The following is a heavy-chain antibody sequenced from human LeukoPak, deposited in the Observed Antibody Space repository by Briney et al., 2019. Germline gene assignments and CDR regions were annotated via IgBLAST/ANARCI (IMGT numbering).Heavy chain of an antibody. Sequence: PGGSLRLSCVASGFSFSNYAMIWVRQAPGKGLEWVSYMSTSTGNIYYAASVRGRFTISRDDAKSSLYLQMNSLRAEDTAVYYCARVRDTYGYLFDSWGQGTLVTVSS. CDR2: MSTSTGNI. D-gene: IGHD5-18*01. V-gene: IGHV3-48*01. J-gene: IGHJ4*02. CDR1: GFSFSNYA. CDR3: ARVRDTYGYLFDS.